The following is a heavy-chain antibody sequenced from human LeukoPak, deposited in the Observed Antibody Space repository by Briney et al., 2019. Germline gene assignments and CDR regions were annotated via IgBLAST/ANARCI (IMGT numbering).Heavy chain of an antibody. Sequence: GSLRLSCAASGFTFSSYWMSWVRQAPGKGLEWVANIKQDGSEKYYVDSVKGRFTISRDNAENSLYLQMNSLRAEDTAVYYCARSGNYGVNWFDPWGQGTLVTVSS. J-gene: IGHJ5*01. V-gene: IGHV3-7*01. CDR3: ARSGNYGVNWFDP. CDR2: IKQDGSEK. D-gene: IGHD4-11*01. CDR1: GFTFSSYW.